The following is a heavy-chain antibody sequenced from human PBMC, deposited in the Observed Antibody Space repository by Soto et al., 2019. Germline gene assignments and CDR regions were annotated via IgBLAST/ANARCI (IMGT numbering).Heavy chain of an antibody. J-gene: IGHJ6*02. Sequence: APGKVSCKASGYSFPDLHIHWVRQAPGKRLEWLGRINPKSGGTSTAQKFQGWVTMTRDRSISTVYMELTRLRSDDTAVYFCARGHSTDCSNGVCSFFYNHEMDVWGQGTTVTVSS. CDR1: GYSFPDLH. CDR2: INPKSGGT. D-gene: IGHD2-8*01. V-gene: IGHV1-2*04. CDR3: ARGHSTDCSNGVCSFFYNHEMDV.